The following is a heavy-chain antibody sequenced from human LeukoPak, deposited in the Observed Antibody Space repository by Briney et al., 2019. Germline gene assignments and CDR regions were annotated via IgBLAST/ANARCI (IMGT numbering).Heavy chain of an antibody. Sequence: SETLSLTCTVSGGSISGYYWSWIRQPPGKGLEWIGYIYDSGSTNYNPSLKSRVTISVDTSKNQFSLKLSSVTAADMAVYYCARVGGTNYHYYGMDVWGQGTTVTVSS. CDR1: GGSISGYY. V-gene: IGHV4-59*01. D-gene: IGHD3-10*01. CDR2: IYDSGST. CDR3: ARVGGTNYHYYGMDV. J-gene: IGHJ6*02.